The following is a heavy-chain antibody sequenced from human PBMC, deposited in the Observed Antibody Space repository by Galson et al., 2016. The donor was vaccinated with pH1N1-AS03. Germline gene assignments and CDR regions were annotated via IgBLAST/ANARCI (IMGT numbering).Heavy chain of an antibody. J-gene: IGHJ4*02. CDR1: GGSISGYY. CDR2: IHHSGSTT. D-gene: IGHD3-10*01. CDR3: ARGGVFFSGSGSYHN. Sequence: SETLSLTCTVSGGSISGYYWSWIRQPPGKGLEWIGEIHHSGSTTNYSPSLKSRVTISVDTSQKQFSLKLTSVTAADTAVYFCARGGVFFSGSGSYHNWGQGTLVIVSS. V-gene: IGHV4-34*01.